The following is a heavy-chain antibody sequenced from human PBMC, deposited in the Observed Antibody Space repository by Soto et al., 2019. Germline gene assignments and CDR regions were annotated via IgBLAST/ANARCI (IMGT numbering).Heavy chain of an antibody. CDR3: SLLHLLPTYFYF. J-gene: IGHJ4*01. CDR2: IHYSGST. D-gene: IGHD2-15*01. Sequence: SETLSLTCTASGGSISSGGYYWSWMRQHPGKGLEWIGYIHYSGSTYYNPSLKSRVTISVDTSNNHFSLNLTSVTAADTAAYYCSLLHLLPTYFYFWGHGTLVPVSS. V-gene: IGHV4-31*03. CDR1: GGSISSGGYY.